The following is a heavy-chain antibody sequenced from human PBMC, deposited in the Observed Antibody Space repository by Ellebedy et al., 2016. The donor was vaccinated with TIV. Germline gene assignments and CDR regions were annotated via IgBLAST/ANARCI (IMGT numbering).Heavy chain of an antibody. D-gene: IGHD1-1*01. J-gene: IGHJ5*02. V-gene: IGHV3-53*01. Sequence: PGGSLRLSCAVPGFPVSTNYVSWVPQPPGRGLEWVSTFSAVGTTHYVDSLRGRFTISRDNSKNTPYLQMNFVRAEDTAMYYCASGHNSGLPGAQFDPWGQGTLVTVSS. CDR3: ASGHNSGLPGAQFDP. CDR2: FSAVGTT. CDR1: GFPVSTNY.